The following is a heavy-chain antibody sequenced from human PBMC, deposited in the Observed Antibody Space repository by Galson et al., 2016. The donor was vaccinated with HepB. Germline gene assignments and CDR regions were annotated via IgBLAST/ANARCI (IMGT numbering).Heavy chain of an antibody. Sequence: SLRLSCAASGFTFSSFAMHWVRQAPGKGLEWVAVISKDGSNKYYADSVKGRFTISRDNSKNTLYLQMNSLRAEDTAVYYCAKGRWDFDSWGQGTLVTVSS. J-gene: IGHJ4*02. V-gene: IGHV3-30*18. CDR1: GFTFSSFA. D-gene: IGHD5-24*01. CDR3: AKGRWDFDS. CDR2: ISKDGSNK.